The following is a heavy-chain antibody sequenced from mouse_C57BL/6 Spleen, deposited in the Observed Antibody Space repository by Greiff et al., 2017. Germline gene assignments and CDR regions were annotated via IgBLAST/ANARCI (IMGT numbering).Heavy chain of an antibody. CDR1: GYTFTSYW. CDR3: ATGETYYDGIYWYFDV. V-gene: IGHV1-64*01. D-gene: IGHD1-1*01. Sequence: QVQLQQPGAELVKPGASVKLSCKASGYTFTSYWMHWVKQRPGQGLEWIGMIHPNSGSTNYNEKFKSKATLTVDKSSSTAYMQLSSLTSEDSAVYYCATGETYYDGIYWYFDVWGTGTTVTVSA. CDR2: IHPNSGST. J-gene: IGHJ1*03.